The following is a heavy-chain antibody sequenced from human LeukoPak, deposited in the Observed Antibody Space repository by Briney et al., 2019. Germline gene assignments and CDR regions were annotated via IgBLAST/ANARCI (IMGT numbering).Heavy chain of an antibody. Sequence: PGGSLRLSCAASGFTFSTYWMHWVRQAPGKGLLWVTRINTDGSSTLYADSVKGRFTISRDNSKNSLYLQMNSLRTEDTALYDCAKDIGSYYDILTGKGSYYGMDVWGQGTTVTVSS. D-gene: IGHD3-9*01. CDR3: AKDIGSYYDILTGKGSYYGMDV. V-gene: IGHV3-74*01. CDR2: INTDGSST. J-gene: IGHJ6*02. CDR1: GFTFSTYW.